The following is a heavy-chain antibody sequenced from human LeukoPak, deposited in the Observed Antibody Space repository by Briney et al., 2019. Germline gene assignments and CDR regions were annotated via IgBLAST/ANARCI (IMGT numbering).Heavy chain of an antibody. CDR1: GITFSTYA. CDR3: AKPSGYCSSTSCRTENDY. Sequence: GGSLRLSCAASGITFSTYAMSWVRQAPGKGLEWVSAISGSGATTYYADSVKGRFTISRDNSKNTLHLQMNSLRAEDTAVYYCAKPSGYCSSTSCRTENDYWGQGTLVTVSS. J-gene: IGHJ4*02. D-gene: IGHD2-2*01. V-gene: IGHV3-23*01. CDR2: ISGSGATT.